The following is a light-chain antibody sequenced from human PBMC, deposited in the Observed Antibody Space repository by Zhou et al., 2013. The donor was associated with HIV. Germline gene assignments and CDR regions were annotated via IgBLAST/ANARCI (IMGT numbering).Light chain of an antibody. CDR3: QQYHARPPALT. Sequence: EIVLTQSPGTLSLSPGERATLSCRASQSVSSNLAWYQQKPGQAPRLLIYGASTRATGIPARFSGSRSGTEFTLTISSMQSEDSAVYYCQQYHARPPALTFGGGSKAEIK. CDR1: QSVSSN. J-gene: IGKJ4*01. V-gene: IGKV3-15*01. CDR2: GAS.